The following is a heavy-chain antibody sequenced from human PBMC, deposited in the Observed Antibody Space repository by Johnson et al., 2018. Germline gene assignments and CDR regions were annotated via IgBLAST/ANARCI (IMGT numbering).Heavy chain of an antibody. CDR3: ARDIAAESEYFQH. CDR1: GFTFSRYG. CDR2: IWYDGSNK. V-gene: IGHV3-33*01. J-gene: IGHJ1*01. Sequence: QVQLVQSGGGVVQPGRSLRLSCAASGFTFSRYGMHWVRQAPGKGLEWVAVIWYDGSNKYYADSVKGRFTIYSDNSKNTLYLQMNSRRAEDTAVYYCARDIAAESEYFQHWGQGTRVTVSS. D-gene: IGHD6-6*01.